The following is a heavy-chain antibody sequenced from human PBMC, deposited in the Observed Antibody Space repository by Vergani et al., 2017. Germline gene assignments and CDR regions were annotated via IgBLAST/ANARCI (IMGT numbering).Heavy chain of an antibody. Sequence: QLQLQESGPGLVKPSETLSLTCTVSGGSISSSSYYWGWIRQPXGKGLEWIGSIYYSGSTYYNPSLNSRVTISVDTSKNQFSLKLSSVTAADTAVYYCARGLYYYDSSGYLGYYFDYWGQGTLVTVSS. D-gene: IGHD3-22*01. CDR2: IYYSGST. CDR1: GGSISSSSYY. J-gene: IGHJ4*02. V-gene: IGHV4-39*07. CDR3: ARGLYYYDSSGYLGYYFDY.